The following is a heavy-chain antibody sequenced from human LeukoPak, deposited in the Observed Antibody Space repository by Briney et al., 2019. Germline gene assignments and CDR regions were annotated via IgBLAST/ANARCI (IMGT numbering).Heavy chain of an antibody. CDR2: INSDGSST. Sequence: GGSLRLSCAASGFTFSSYWMHWVRQAPGKGLVWVSRINSDGSSTSYADSVKGRFTISRDNAKNTLYLQMNSLRAEDTAVYYCARGGRDGCKPFDYWGQGTLVTVSS. CDR1: GFTFSSYW. CDR3: ARGGRDGCKPFDY. J-gene: IGHJ4*02. V-gene: IGHV3-74*01. D-gene: IGHD5-24*01.